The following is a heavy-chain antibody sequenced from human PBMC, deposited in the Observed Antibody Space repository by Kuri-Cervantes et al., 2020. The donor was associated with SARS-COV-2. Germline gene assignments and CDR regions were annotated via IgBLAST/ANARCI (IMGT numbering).Heavy chain of an antibody. CDR3: AKVNGPGYYYYYMDA. J-gene: IGHJ6*03. CDR2: IKQDGSEK. V-gene: IGHV3-7*03. CDR1: GFTFSSYW. D-gene: IGHD2-8*01. Sequence: GESLKISCAASGFTFSSYWMSWVRQAPGKGLEWVANIKQDGSEKYYVDSVKGRFTISRDNAKNSLYLQMNSLRAEDTAVYYCAKVNGPGYYYYYMDAWGKETTVTVSS.